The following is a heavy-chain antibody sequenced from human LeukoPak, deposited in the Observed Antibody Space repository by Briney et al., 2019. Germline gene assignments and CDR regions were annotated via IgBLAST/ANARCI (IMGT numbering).Heavy chain of an antibody. CDR3: ARVYSTNYYGSGDRPFLFDY. CDR2: ISTYYGNT. Sequence: ASVKVPCKASGYTFTSYGFSWVRQAPGQGLEWMGWISTYYGNTNYAQKLQDRVTMTTDTSTSTAYMELTSLRSDDTAVYYCARVYSTNYYGSGDRPFLFDYWGQGTVVTVSS. V-gene: IGHV1-18*01. D-gene: IGHD3-10*01. J-gene: IGHJ4*02. CDR1: GYTFTSYG.